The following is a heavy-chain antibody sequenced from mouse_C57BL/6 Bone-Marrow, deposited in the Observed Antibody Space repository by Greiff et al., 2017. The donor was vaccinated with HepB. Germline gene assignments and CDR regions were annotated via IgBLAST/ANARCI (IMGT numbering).Heavy chain of an antibody. D-gene: IGHD1-1*01. Sequence: EVQLQQSGPELVKPGASVKISCKASGYSFTGYYMNWVKQSPEKSLEWIGEINPSTGGTTYNQKFKAKATLTVDKSSSTAYMQLKSLTSEDSAVYYCARAGYYGSSYVRYAMDYWGQGTSVTVSS. J-gene: IGHJ4*01. CDR2: INPSTGGT. CDR3: ARAGYYGSSYVRYAMDY. V-gene: IGHV1-42*01. CDR1: GYSFTGYY.